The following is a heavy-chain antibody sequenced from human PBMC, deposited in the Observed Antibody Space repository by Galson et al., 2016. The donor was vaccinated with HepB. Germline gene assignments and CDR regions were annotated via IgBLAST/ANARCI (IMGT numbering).Heavy chain of an antibody. V-gene: IGHV3-48*04. D-gene: IGHD2-8*02. J-gene: IGHJ4*02. CDR2: IRASGAII. CDR3: ARDPLSCTEGYCIEPFDY. CDR1: GFSFNSHS. Sequence: SLRLSCAASGFSFNSHSLCWVRQAPGKGLEWLSYIRASGAIIHYADSLKGRLSASRDNAKSTLFLQMNSLTAEDTAVYYCARDPLSCTEGYCIEPFDYWGQGTLVTVSS.